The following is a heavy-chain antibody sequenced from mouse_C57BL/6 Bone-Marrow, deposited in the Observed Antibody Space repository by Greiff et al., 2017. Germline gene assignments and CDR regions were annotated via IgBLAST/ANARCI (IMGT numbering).Heavy chain of an antibody. V-gene: IGHV5-6*01. CDR2: ISSGGSYT. CDR3: ARRGVTTHYYAIDY. Sequence: EVQGVESGGDLVKPGGSLKLSCAASGFTFSSYGMSWVRQTPDKRLEWVATISSGGSYTYYPDSVKGRFTISRDNAKNTLYLHMSILKSEDTAMYYCARRGVTTHYYAIDYWGQGTSVTVSS. D-gene: IGHD2-2*01. J-gene: IGHJ4*01. CDR1: GFTFSSYG.